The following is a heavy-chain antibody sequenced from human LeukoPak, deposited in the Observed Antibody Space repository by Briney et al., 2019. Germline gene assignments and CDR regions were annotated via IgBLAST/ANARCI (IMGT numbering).Heavy chain of an antibody. D-gene: IGHD5-24*01. CDR1: GFTFGSYV. V-gene: IGHV3-74*01. CDR2: ISHDGII. J-gene: IGHJ4*02. CDR3: ARDWVYKIDY. Sequence: GGSLRLSCETAGFTFGSYVMHWVRRTPGKGLVWVSRISHDGIISYADSVKGRFTISRDNAKNTLTLQMNSLRVEDTAVYFCARDWVYKIDYWGRGTLVTVSS.